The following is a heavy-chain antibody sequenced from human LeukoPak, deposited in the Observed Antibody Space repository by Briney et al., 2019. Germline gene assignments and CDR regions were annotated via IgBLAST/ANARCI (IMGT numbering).Heavy chain of an antibody. J-gene: IGHJ4*02. Sequence: SVKVSCKASGGTFTSYAISWVRQAPGQGLEWMGGIIPIFGTANYAQKFQGRVTITADESTSTAYMELSSLRSEDAAVYYCARAPRPYSSYPMSPFYYFDYWGQGTLVTVSS. V-gene: IGHV1-69*13. D-gene: IGHD6-6*01. CDR3: ARAPRPYSSYPMSPFYYFDY. CDR2: IIPIFGTA. CDR1: GGTFTSYA.